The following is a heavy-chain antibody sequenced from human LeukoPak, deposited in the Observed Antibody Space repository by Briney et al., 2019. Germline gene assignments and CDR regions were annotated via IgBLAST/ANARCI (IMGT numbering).Heavy chain of an antibody. J-gene: IGHJ4*02. CDR2: INGDGSST. CDR3: ARALGDI. V-gene: IGHV3-74*01. Sequence: GGSLSLSCAASGFPFSTYWMQWVRHAPGKGLVWVSRINGDGSSTSYGDSVKGRFTISRDNAKNTLYLQMNGLGVEDTAVYYCARALGDIRGQGTLVTVSS. CDR1: GFPFSTYW.